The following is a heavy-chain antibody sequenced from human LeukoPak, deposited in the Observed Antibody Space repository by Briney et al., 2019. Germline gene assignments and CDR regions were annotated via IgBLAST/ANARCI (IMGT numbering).Heavy chain of an antibody. CDR1: GFTFSSYN. CDR3: ARDPSYGSGRRPLDY. V-gene: IGHV3-21*01. Sequence: GGSLRLSCAASGFTFSSYNMNWVRQAPGEGLEWVSYICYSSSALYYADSVKGRFTISRDNAKNSLYLQLNSLRAEDTAVYYCARDPSYGSGRRPLDYWGQGTLVTVSS. D-gene: IGHD3-10*01. CDR2: ICYSSSAL. J-gene: IGHJ4*02.